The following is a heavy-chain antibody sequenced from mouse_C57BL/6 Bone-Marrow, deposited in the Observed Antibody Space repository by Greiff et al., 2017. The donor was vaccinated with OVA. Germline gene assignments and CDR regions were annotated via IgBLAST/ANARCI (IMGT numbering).Heavy chain of an antibody. CDR3: AREGAKYYFDY. D-gene: IGHD3-1*01. Sequence: QVQLQQPGAELVKPGASVKLSCKASGYTFTSYWMQWVKQRHGQGLEWIGELDPSDRYTNYNQKFKGKATLTVDTSSSTAYMQISSLPAEDSAVYYCAREGAKYYFDYWGQGTTLTVSS. V-gene: IGHV1-50*01. CDR1: GYTFTSYW. J-gene: IGHJ2*01. CDR2: LDPSDRYT.